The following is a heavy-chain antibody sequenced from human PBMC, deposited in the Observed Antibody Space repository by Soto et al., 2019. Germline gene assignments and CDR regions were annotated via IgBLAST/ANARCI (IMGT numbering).Heavy chain of an antibody. J-gene: IGHJ3*02. D-gene: IGHD2-15*01. CDR3: TSGYCTVGSCAFDI. CDR1: GFTFHDYA. Sequence: EVQLVESGGGLVQPGRSLRLSCAASGFTFHDYAMHWVRQAPGKGLEWVSLVSWNSAGLVYADSIKGRFTISRDNAKNPLYLQMNNLRTEDTAFYYCTSGYCTVGSCAFDIWGQGTMVTVSS. CDR2: VSWNSAGL. V-gene: IGHV3-9*01.